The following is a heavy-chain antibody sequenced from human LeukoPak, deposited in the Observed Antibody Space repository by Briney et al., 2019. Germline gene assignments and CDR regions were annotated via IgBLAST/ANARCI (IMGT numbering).Heavy chain of an antibody. D-gene: IGHD2-2*01. V-gene: IGHV3-48*01. CDR3: ARDYAYCSSTSCYVNYYYYGMDV. CDR1: GFTFSSYS. J-gene: IGHJ6*02. Sequence: GGSLRLSCAASGFTFSSYSMNWVRQAPGKGLEWVSYISSSSSNIYYADSVKGRFTISRDNAKNSLYLQMNSLRAEDTAVYYCARDYAYCSSTSCYVNYYYYGMDVWGQGTTVTVSS. CDR2: ISSSSSNI.